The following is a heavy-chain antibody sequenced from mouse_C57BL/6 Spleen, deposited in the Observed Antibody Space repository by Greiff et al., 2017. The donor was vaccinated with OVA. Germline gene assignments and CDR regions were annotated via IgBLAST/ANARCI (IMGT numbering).Heavy chain of an antibody. V-gene: IGHV1-74*01. D-gene: IGHD2-1*01. CDR2: IHPSDSDT. Sequence: VQLQQPGAELVKPGASVKVSCKASGYTFTSYWMHWVKQRPGQGLEWIGRIHPSDSDTNYNQKFKGKATLTVDKSSSTAYMQLSSLTSEDSAVYYCAREGGNYEGYFDYWGQGTTLTVSS. CDR1: GYTFTSYW. J-gene: IGHJ2*01. CDR3: AREGGNYEGYFDY.